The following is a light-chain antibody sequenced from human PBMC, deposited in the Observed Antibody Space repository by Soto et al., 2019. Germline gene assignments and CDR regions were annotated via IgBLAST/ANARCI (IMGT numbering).Light chain of an antibody. CDR1: QSVSSTF. CDR2: GAS. V-gene: IGKV3-20*01. CDR3: QPYGSSPPIT. Sequence: EIVLTQSPGTLSLSPGERATLSCRASQSVSSTFLAWYQHKPGQAPRLLIHGASSRATGVPVRFSGSGSGTDFTLTISRLEPNDFAVYYCQPYGSSPPITFGQGTRLEIK. J-gene: IGKJ5*01.